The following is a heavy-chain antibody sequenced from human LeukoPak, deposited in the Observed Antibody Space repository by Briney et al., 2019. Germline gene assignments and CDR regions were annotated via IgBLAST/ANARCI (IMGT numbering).Heavy chain of an antibody. Sequence: SETLSLTCTVSGGSISSYYWSWIRQPPGKGLEWVGYIYYSGSTNYNPSLKSRVTISVDTSKNQFSLKLSSVTAADTAVYYCARDYSSWGQGTLVTVSS. J-gene: IGHJ4*02. CDR1: GGSISSYY. CDR3: ARDYSS. D-gene: IGHD6-13*01. CDR2: IYYSGST. V-gene: IGHV4-59*01.